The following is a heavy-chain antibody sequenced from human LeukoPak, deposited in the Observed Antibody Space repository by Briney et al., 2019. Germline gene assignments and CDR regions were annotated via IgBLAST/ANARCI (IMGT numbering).Heavy chain of an antibody. V-gene: IGHV4-39*01. CDR2: VYYTETK. CDR1: GGSISSDAYF. D-gene: IGHD3-22*01. Sequence: PSYTLPLTRIVSGGSISSDAYFWPWVRPPPGKALEWIGIVYYTETKYYNPSLKSRLIMFVDTSKNQFSLKLSSVTAADTAVYDCATIETDNSGYHWFDPWGQGTLVTVSS. J-gene: IGHJ5*02. CDR3: ATIETDNSGYHWFDP.